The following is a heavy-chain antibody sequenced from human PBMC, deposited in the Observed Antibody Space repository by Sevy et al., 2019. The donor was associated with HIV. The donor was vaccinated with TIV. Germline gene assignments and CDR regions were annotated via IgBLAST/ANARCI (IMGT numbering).Heavy chain of an antibody. CDR1: GFTFNNYA. CDR2: IWSDGRFE. Sequence: GGSLRLSCAATGFTFNNYAMHWVRQTPGKGLEWVAIIWSDGRFENHGDSVKGRFTISRDNSKNTLYLQMNNVRVEDTAVYYCARGGYYYDNAAYYALDSWGQGTLVTVSS. V-gene: IGHV3-33*01. CDR3: ARGGYYYDNAAYYALDS. J-gene: IGHJ4*02. D-gene: IGHD3-22*01.